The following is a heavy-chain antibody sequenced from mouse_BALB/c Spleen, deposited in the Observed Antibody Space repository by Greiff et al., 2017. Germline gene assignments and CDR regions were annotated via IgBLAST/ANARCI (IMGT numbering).Heavy chain of an antibody. D-gene: IGHD2-1*01. Sequence: QVQLKESGPELVKPGASVKISCKASGYSFTSYYIHWVKQRPGQGLEWIGWIFPGSGNTKYNEKFKGKATLTADTSSSTAYMQLSSLTSEDSAVYFCARSIYYGYAMDYWGQGTSVTVSS. V-gene: IGHV1-66*01. CDR1: GYSFTSYY. J-gene: IGHJ4*01. CDR3: ARSIYYGYAMDY. CDR2: IFPGSGNT.